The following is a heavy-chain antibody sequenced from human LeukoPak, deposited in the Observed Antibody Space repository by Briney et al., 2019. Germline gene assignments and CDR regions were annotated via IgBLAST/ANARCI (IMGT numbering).Heavy chain of an antibody. J-gene: IGHJ4*02. CDR1: GYTFTGYY. CDR3: ARANYYDSSGYRKKDYFFDY. V-gene: IGHV1-2*02. D-gene: IGHD3-22*01. CDR2: INPNSGGT. Sequence: ASVKVSCKASGYTFTGYYMHWVRQAPGQGLEWMGWINPNSGGTNYAQKFQGRVTMTRDTSISTAYMELSRLRFDDTAVYYCARANYYDSSGYRKKDYFFDYWGQGTLVTVSS.